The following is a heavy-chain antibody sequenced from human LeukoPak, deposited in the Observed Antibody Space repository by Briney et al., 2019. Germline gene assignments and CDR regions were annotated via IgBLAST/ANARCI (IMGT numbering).Heavy chain of an antibody. CDR2: ISSSSSYT. CDR1: EFIFSSYT. Sequence: GGSLRLSCAASEFIFSSYTMNWVRQAPGKGLEWVSSISSSSSYTFYADSVKGRFTISRDNSKKSLYLQMNRLTADDTAVYYCARTYTGSSLDHWGQGTLVTVSS. D-gene: IGHD1-26*01. CDR3: ARTYTGSSLDH. J-gene: IGHJ4*02. V-gene: IGHV3-21*01.